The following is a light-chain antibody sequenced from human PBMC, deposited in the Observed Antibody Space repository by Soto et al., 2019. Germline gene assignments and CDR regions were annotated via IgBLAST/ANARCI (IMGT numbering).Light chain of an antibody. CDR3: QKYSSVPV. J-gene: IGKJ3*01. V-gene: IGKV1-27*01. Sequence: DIQMTQSPTSLSASVGDRVTITCRASQDIRNFVAWYQQKQGKAPKLLIYAASTLQSGVPSRFSGSGSGTDFTLTINSLQPEDVATYSCQKYSSVPVFGPGTKGEIK. CDR2: AAS. CDR1: QDIRNF.